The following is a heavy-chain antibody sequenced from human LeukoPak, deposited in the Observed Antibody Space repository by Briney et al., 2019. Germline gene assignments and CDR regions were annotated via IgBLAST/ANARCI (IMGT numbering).Heavy chain of an antibody. CDR2: IYSSGST. V-gene: IGHV4-59*11. J-gene: IGHJ4*02. D-gene: IGHD6-13*01. CDR1: VGSIRSHH. Sequence: AETLSLPCSVCVGSIRSHHGSWIRQPPGKGLEWIGYIYSSGSTKYTPYLKSRVTISVDTSKNQFSLKLSSVTAADTAVYYCARGKSIAAGIYTLDYWGQGTLVTVSS. CDR3: ARGKSIAAGIYTLDY.